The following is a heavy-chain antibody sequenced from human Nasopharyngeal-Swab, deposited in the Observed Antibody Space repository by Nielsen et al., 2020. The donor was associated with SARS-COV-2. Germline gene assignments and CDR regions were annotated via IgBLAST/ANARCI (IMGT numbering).Heavy chain of an antibody. V-gene: IGHV7-4-1*02. J-gene: IGHJ3*02. Sequence: ASVKVSCKASGYTFTSYAMNWERQAPGQGLEWMGWINTNTGNPTYAQGFTGRFVFSLDTSVSTAYLQISSLKAEDTAVYYCARDRSWYLEDAFDIWGQGTMVTVSS. CDR2: INTNTGNP. D-gene: IGHD6-13*01. CDR1: GYTFTSYA. CDR3: ARDRSWYLEDAFDI.